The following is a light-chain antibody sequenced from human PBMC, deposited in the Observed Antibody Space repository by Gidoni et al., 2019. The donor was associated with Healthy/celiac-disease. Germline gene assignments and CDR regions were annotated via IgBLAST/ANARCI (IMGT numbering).Light chain of an antibody. V-gene: IGKV3-15*01. Sequence: ELVITQAPATLSVSPGERATLSCRASKRVSSNLAWYQQKPGQAPRLLIYGASTRATGIPARFSGSWSGTEFTLIISSLQSEDFAVYYCQQYNNWPMYSFXQXTKLEIK. CDR3: QQYNNWPMYS. J-gene: IGKJ2*03. CDR2: GAS. CDR1: KRVSSN.